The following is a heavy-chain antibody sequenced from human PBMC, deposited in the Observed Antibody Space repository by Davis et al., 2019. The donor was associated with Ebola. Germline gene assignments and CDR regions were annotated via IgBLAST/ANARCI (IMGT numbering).Heavy chain of an antibody. CDR1: GGSFSGYY. J-gene: IGHJ5*02. V-gene: IGHV4-34*01. Sequence: PSETLSLTCAVYGGSFSGYYWSCIRQLPGKGPEWIGEINHSGSTNYNPSLKSRVTISVDTSKNQFSLKLSSVTAADTAVYYCARTNTYYDFWSGFGGFNWFDPWGQGTLVTVSS. D-gene: IGHD3-3*01. CDR2: INHSGST. CDR3: ARTNTYYDFWSGFGGFNWFDP.